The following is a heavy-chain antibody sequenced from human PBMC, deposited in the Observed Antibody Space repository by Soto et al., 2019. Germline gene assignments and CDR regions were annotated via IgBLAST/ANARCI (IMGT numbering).Heavy chain of an antibody. D-gene: IGHD2-15*01. V-gene: IGHV1-18*01. Sequence: QVQLDQSGAEVKKPGASVNVSCNASGYTFTSYGISWVRQAPVQGLEWMGGISAYNGNTNYAQKLQGRGTMTKDTSTSSAYMELSSLRSDDTAVYYCARVAGYCSGGSCRYSYMDVWGKGTTVTVSS. J-gene: IGHJ6*03. CDR2: ISAYNGNT. CDR3: ARVAGYCSGGSCRYSYMDV. CDR1: GYTFTSYG.